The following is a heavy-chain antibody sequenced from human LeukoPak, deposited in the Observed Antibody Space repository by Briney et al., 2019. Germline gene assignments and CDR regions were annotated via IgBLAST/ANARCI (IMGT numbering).Heavy chain of an antibody. Sequence: SETLSLTCTVSGVSISGGGYYWSWIRQHPGKRLEWIGYIYYSGSTYYNPSLKSRLTISVDTSQNQFSLNLSSVTAADTAVYYCARDRDGYGNFDYWGQGTLVTVSS. CDR2: IYYSGST. CDR1: GVSISGGGYY. CDR3: ARDRDGYGNFDY. J-gene: IGHJ4*02. D-gene: IGHD5-18*01. V-gene: IGHV4-31*03.